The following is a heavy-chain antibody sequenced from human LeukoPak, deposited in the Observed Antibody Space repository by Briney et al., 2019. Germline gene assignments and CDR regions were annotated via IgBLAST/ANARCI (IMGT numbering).Heavy chain of an antibody. V-gene: IGHV3-23*01. J-gene: IGHJ4*02. Sequence: PGGSLRLSCAASGFTFSSYWMSWVRQAPGKGLEWVSAISGSGGSTYYADSVKGRFTISRDNSKNTLYLQMNSLRAEDTAVYYCAKDQRITMVRGVIIESFDYWGQGTLVTVSS. D-gene: IGHD3-10*01. CDR1: GFTFSSYW. CDR2: ISGSGGST. CDR3: AKDQRITMVRGVIIESFDY.